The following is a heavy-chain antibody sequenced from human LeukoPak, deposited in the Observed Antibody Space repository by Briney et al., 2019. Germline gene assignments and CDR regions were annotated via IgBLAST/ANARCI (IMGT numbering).Heavy chain of an antibody. CDR3: AKKGCTSISCYNNF. V-gene: IGHV3-23*01. D-gene: IGHD2-2*02. CDR1: GFLFSTYA. J-gene: IGHJ4*02. CDR2: IGGSVGGA. Sequence: GGSLRLSCEASGFLFSTYAMSWVRQAPGKGLEWVSAIGGSVGGAYYADSVKGWFTISRDNSKNTLYLQMNSLRAEDTAIYYCAKKGCTSISCYNNFWGQGTLVTVSS.